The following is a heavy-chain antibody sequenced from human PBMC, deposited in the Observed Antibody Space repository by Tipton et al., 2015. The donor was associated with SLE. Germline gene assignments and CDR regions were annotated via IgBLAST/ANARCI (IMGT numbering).Heavy chain of an antibody. CDR2: INHSGST. CDR3: ARGSRNIAAAGTILFDY. Sequence: LRLSCAVYGGSFSSYYWSWIRQPPGKGLEWIGEINHSGSTNYNPSLKSRVTISVDTSKNQFSLKLSSVTAADTAVYYCARGSRNIAAAGTILFDYWGQGILVTVSS. D-gene: IGHD6-13*01. CDR1: GGSFSSYY. J-gene: IGHJ4*02. V-gene: IGHV4-34*01.